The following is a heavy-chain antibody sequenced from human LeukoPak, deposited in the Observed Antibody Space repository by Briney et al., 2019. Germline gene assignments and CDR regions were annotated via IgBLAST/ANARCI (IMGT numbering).Heavy chain of an antibody. J-gene: IGHJ4*02. V-gene: IGHV4-39*01. CDR1: GGSISSSSYS. CDR2: IYYSGST. CDR3: ARRATVGATRSPFDY. Sequence: SETLSLTCTVSGGSISSSSYSWGWIRQPPGKGLEWIGSIYYSGSTYYNPSLKSRVTISVDTSKNQFSLKLSSVTAADTAVYYCARRATVGATRSPFDYWGQGTLVTVSS. D-gene: IGHD1-26*01.